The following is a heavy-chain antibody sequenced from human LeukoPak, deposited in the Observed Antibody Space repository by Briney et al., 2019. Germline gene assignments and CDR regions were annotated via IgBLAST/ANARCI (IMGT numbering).Heavy chain of an antibody. D-gene: IGHD1-14*01. CDR1: GFTFSSYG. Sequence: PGGSLRLSCAASGFTFSSYGMHWVRQAPGKGLEWVAVIWYDGSNKYYADSVKGRFTISRDNAKNSLYLQMNSLRAEDTAVYYCARDYPDSGSFDYWGQGTLVTVSS. CDR2: IWYDGSNK. J-gene: IGHJ4*02. CDR3: ARDYPDSGSFDY. V-gene: IGHV3-33*01.